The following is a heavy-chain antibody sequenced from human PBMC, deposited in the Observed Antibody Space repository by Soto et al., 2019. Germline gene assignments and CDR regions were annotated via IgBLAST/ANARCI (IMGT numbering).Heavy chain of an antibody. V-gene: IGHV1-18*01. CDR2: IRSYNNST. J-gene: IGHJ4*02. CDR3: ARHGNGDDY. D-gene: IGHD2-8*01. Sequence: ASVKVSCKASGYTFTSYGVNLVRQAPGQGLEWMGWIRSYNNSTNYAQKLQGRVTMTTDTSTNTAYMELRSLRSDDTAVYYCARHGNGDDYWGQGTLVTVSS. CDR1: GYTFTSYG.